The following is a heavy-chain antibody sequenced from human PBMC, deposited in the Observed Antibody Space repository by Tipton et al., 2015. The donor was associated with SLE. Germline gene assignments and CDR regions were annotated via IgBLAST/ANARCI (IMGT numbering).Heavy chain of an antibody. Sequence: SLRLSCAASGFTFSSYAMHWVRQAPGKGLEWVAVISYDGSNKYYADSVKGRFTISRDNSKNTLYLQMNSLRAEDTAVYYCARSLLAQFDYGMYVWAQGTVVSVSS. V-gene: IGHV3-30*04. CDR2: ISYDGSNK. CDR3: ARSLLAQFDYGMYV. CDR1: GFTFSSYA. D-gene: IGHD3-10*01. J-gene: IGHJ6*02.